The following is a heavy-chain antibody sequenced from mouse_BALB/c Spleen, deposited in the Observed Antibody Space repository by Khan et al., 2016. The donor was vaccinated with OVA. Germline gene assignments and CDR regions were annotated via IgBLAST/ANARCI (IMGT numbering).Heavy chain of an antibody. CDR2: ISYSGST. Sequence: QLEESGPGLVKPSQSLSLTCTVTGYSITSGYGWNWIRQFPGNKLEWMGYISYSGSTNYNPSLKSRISITRDPSKNQFFLQLNSVTTEDTATYYYARTARIKYWGQGTTLTVSS. D-gene: IGHD1-2*01. CDR1: GYSITSGYG. CDR3: ARTARIKY. V-gene: IGHV3-2*02. J-gene: IGHJ2*01.